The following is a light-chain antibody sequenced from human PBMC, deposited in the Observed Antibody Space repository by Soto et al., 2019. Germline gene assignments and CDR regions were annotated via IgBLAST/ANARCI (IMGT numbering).Light chain of an antibody. CDR1: SSDVGGYNY. V-gene: IGLV2-8*01. Sequence: QSVLTQPPSASGSPGQSVTISCTGTSSDVGGYNYVSWYQQYPGKVPKLIIYDVSERPSGVPDRFSGSKSGNTASLTVSGLQPEDEADYYCVSYAGTAYVFGTGTKLTVL. CDR2: DVS. J-gene: IGLJ1*01. CDR3: VSYAGTAYV.